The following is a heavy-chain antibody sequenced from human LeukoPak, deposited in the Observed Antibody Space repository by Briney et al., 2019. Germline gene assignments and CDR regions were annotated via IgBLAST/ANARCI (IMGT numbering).Heavy chain of an antibody. CDR2: IKEDGCEK. D-gene: IGHD3-10*01. V-gene: IGHV3-7*02. CDR1: GFTFSSSW. J-gene: IGHJ4*02. Sequence: GGSLRLSCAASGFTFSSSWMSWVRQAPGKGLEWVANIKEDGCEKYYVDSVKGRFTISRDNAKNSLYLQMNSLRAEDTAVYHCARGSGDYLDYWGQGTLVTVSS. CDR3: ARGSGDYLDY.